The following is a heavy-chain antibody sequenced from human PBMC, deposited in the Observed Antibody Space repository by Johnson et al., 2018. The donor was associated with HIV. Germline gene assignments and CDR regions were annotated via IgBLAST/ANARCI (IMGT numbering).Heavy chain of an antibody. D-gene: IGHD3-22*01. CDR3: ARDYPYDRSPRGAFDI. V-gene: IGHV3-30-3*01. Sequence: QVQLVESGGGLIQPGGSLRLSCAASGFTVSSNYMSWVRQAPGKGLEWVAIISYDGTNKYYADSVKGRFTISRDNSKNTLYLQMNSLRAEDTAVYYCARDYPYDRSPRGAFDIWGHGTMVTVSS. J-gene: IGHJ3*02. CDR2: ISYDGTNK. CDR1: GFTVSSNY.